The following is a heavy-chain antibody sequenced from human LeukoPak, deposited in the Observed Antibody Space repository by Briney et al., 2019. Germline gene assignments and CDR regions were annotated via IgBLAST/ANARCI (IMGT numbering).Heavy chain of an antibody. J-gene: IGHJ4*02. CDR1: GYTFTGYY. Sequence: ASVKVSCKASGYTFTGYYMHWVRQAPGQGLEWMGWINPNSGGTNYAQKFQGRVTMTRDTSISTAYMELSRLRSDDTAVYYCARGEYYYDSSGYYYTHGLIDYWGQGTLVTVSS. D-gene: IGHD3-22*01. V-gene: IGHV1-2*02. CDR3: ARGEYYYDSSGYYYTHGLIDY. CDR2: INPNSGGT.